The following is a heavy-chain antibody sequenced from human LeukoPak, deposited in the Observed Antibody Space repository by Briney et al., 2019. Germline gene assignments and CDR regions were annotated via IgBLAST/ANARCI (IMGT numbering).Heavy chain of an antibody. CDR2: IGGYTDNT. CDR3: ARGRYPHTSSWYEDAFDI. V-gene: IGHV1-18*01. Sequence: ASVKVSCKASGYTFTSYGISWVRQAPGQGLEWMGWIGGYTDNTNYAQNLQGRVTMTTDTSTSTAYMELRSLRSDDTAVYYCARGRYPHTSSWYEDAFDIWGQGTMVTVSS. CDR1: GYTFTSYG. D-gene: IGHD6-13*01. J-gene: IGHJ3*02.